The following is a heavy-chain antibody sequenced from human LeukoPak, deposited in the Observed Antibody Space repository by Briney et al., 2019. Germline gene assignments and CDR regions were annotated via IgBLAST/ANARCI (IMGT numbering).Heavy chain of an antibody. Sequence: SVKVSFKASGGTFSIYTISWVRQAPGQGLEWMGEIIPIFGTANYAQNFQGRVTITADESTSTAYMELSSLRSEDTAVYYCARRVTTLNWFVPWGQGTLVTVSS. CDR1: GGTFSIYT. CDR3: ARRVTTLNWFVP. CDR2: IIPIFGTA. J-gene: IGHJ5*02. D-gene: IGHD4-17*01. V-gene: IGHV1-69*13.